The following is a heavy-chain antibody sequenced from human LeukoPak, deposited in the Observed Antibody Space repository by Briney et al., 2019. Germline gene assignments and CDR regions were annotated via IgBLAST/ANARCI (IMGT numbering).Heavy chain of an antibody. V-gene: IGHV3-30-3*01. CDR1: GFTFSSYA. J-gene: IGHJ4*02. CDR3: ARENRRYCSGGSCPFDY. Sequence: AGGSLRLSCAASGFTFSSYAMHWVRQDPGKGLEGVAVISYDGSNKYYADSVKGRFTISRDNSKNTLYLQMNSLRAEDTAVYYCARENRRYCSGGSCPFDYWGQGTLVTVSS. D-gene: IGHD2-15*01. CDR2: ISYDGSNK.